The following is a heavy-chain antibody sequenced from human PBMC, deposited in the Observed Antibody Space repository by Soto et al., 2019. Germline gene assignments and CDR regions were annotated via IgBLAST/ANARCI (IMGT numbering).Heavy chain of an antibody. CDR3: ARDYDFLRTDWFDP. V-gene: IGHV4-4*07. CDR1: GGSISSYY. D-gene: IGHD3-3*01. J-gene: IGHJ5*02. Sequence: PSETLSLTCTVSGGSISSYYWSWIRQPAGKGLEWIGRIYTSGSTNYNPSLKSRVTMSVDTSKNRFSLKLSSVTAADTAVYYCARDYDFLRTDWFDPWGQGTLVTVSS. CDR2: IYTSGST.